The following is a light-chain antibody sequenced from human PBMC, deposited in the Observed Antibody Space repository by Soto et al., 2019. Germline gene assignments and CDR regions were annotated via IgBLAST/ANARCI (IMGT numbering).Light chain of an antibody. V-gene: IGKV3-20*01. CDR2: GAS. CDR1: QSVTGH. CDR3: QQYATSPLT. Sequence: EVVLTQSPGTLSLSPGEGATLSCRASQSVTGHVAWYQQKPGQAPRLLIYGASSRATGIADRFSGSGSGTDFTLTISRLEPEDSTVYYCQQYATSPLTFDGGTKVEMK. J-gene: IGKJ4*01.